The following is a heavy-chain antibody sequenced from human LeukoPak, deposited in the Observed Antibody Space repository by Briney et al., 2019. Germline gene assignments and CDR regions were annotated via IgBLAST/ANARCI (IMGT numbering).Heavy chain of an antibody. Sequence: GGSLRLSCAASGFTFNTYEMYWVRQTPGKGPVYVSGINADGSFKSYADSVKGRFTISRDNARNTMFLHMSSLRVEDTAVYYCAFLISLHCRGITCSDFWGQGTLVTVSS. V-gene: IGHV3-74*01. CDR2: INADGSFK. CDR1: GFTFNTYE. J-gene: IGHJ4*02. D-gene: IGHD2-15*01. CDR3: AFLISLHCRGITCSDF.